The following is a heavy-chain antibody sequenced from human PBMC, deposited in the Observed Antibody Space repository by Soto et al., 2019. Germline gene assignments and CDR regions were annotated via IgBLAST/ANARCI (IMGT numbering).Heavy chain of an antibody. CDR2: INHIGTT. CDR1: GGSFSGYY. D-gene: IGHD3-16*01. V-gene: IGHV4-34*01. J-gene: IGHJ4*02. CDR3: ARGRRWGQSVKGLDS. Sequence: SETLSLTCAVSGGSFSGYYLTWIRQVPGKGLEWIGEINHIGTTNYNPSLKSRVSVSVDTSKNQFSLRLTSLTAADTGLYYCARGRRWGQSVKGLDSWGQGTRVTVS.